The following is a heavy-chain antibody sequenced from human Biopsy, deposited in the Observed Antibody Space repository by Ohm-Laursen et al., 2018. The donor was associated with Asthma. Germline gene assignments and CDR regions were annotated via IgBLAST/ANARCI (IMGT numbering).Heavy chain of an antibody. CDR1: GFTFSNYS. Sequence: SLRLSCTASGFTFSNYSMHWVRQAPGKGLEWVAVISYDGSNKYYADSEKGRFTISRDNSKNTLYLQMNSLRAEDTAVYYCASQSSGPDFWSGYYYFGYWGQGTLVTVSS. CDR3: ASQSSGPDFWSGYYYFGY. D-gene: IGHD3-3*01. V-gene: IGHV3-30*03. CDR2: ISYDGSNK. J-gene: IGHJ4*02.